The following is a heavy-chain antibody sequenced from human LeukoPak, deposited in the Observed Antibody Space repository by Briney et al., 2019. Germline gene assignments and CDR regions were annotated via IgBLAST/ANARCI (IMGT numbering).Heavy chain of an antibody. CDR1: GFTFSSYA. CDR2: ISGSGGST. CDR3: AEEGVWFGEPSFAFDI. V-gene: IGHV3-23*01. Sequence: GGSLRLSCAASGFTFSSYAMSWVRQAPGKGLEWVSAISGSGGSTYYADSVKGRFTITRDNSKNTLYLQMNSLRAEDTAVYYCAEEGVWFGEPSFAFDIWGQGTMVTVSS. D-gene: IGHD3-10*01. J-gene: IGHJ3*02.